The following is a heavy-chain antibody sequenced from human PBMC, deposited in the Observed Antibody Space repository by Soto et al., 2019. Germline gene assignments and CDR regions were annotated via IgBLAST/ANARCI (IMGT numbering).Heavy chain of an antibody. CDR3: ARAVWTAGPYYYGMDL. J-gene: IGHJ6*02. D-gene: IGHD3-16*01. Sequence: ASVKVSCKASGYTFTSYYMHWVRQAPGQGLEWMGIINPSGGSTSYAQKFQGRVTMTRDTSTSTVYMELSSLRSEDTAVYYCARAVWTAGPYYYGMDLWGQGTTVRVS. CDR1: GYTFTSYY. CDR2: INPSGGST. V-gene: IGHV1-46*01.